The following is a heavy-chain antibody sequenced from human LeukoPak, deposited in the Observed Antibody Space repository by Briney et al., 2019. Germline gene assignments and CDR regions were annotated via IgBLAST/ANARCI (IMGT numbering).Heavy chain of an antibody. J-gene: IGHJ4*02. D-gene: IGHD5-12*01. CDR2: ISRSGSTK. Sequence: PGGSLRLSCAASGFTFSDYNMRWIRQAPGKGLEWVSSISRSGSTKYYADSVKGRFTISRDNAKNSLFLQMNSLRAEDTAVYSCAKDVKFSWPFYFDYWGQGILVTVSS. CDR1: GFTFSDYN. CDR3: AKDVKFSWPFYFDY. V-gene: IGHV3-11*04.